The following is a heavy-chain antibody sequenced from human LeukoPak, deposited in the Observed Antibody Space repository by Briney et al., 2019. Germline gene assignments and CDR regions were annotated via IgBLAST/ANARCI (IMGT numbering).Heavy chain of an antibody. J-gene: IGHJ4*02. CDR3: TTLNWNYGQNGY. CDR1: GFTFSSYA. Sequence: GGSLRLSCAASGFTFSSYAMSWVRQAPGKGLEWVSAISGSGGSTYYADSVKGRFTISRDNSKNTLYLQMNSQRAEDTAVYYCTTLNWNYGQNGYWGQGTLVTVSS. D-gene: IGHD1-7*01. CDR2: ISGSGGST. V-gene: IGHV3-23*01.